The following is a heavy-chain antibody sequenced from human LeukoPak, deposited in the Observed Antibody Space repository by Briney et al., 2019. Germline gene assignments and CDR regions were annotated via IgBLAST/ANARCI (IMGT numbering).Heavy chain of an antibody. J-gene: IGHJ5*02. CDR1: GYTFTSYD. V-gene: IGHV1-8*01. Sequence: ASVKVSCKASGYTFTSYDINWVRQAPGQGLEWMGWMNPNSGNTGYAQKFQGRVTMTRNTSISTAYMELSSLRSEDTAVYYCARGVGRITMVRGVKRGANWFDPWGQGTLVTVSS. D-gene: IGHD3-10*01. CDR2: MNPNSGNT. CDR3: ARGVGRITMVRGVKRGANWFDP.